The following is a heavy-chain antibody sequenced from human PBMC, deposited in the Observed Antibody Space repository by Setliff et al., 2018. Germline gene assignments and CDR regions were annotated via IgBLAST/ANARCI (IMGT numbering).Heavy chain of an antibody. V-gene: IGHV3-43D*04. CDR1: GFTLDDYA. Sequence: PGGSLRLSCAASGFTLDDYAMHWVRQAPGKGLEWVSLISWDGGSTYYADSVKGRFTISRDNSKNTLYLHMNSLRVEDTAVYSCAKWGGSLDSIGYYLGPFDHWGQGTLVTVSS. CDR2: ISWDGGST. D-gene: IGHD3-22*01. CDR3: AKWGGSLDSIGYYLGPFDH. J-gene: IGHJ4*02.